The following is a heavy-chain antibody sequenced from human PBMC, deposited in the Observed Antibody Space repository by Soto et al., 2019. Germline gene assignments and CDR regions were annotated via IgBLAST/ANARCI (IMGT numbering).Heavy chain of an antibody. CDR3: SMLVHYDSSGYSKVGPLEV. CDR1: GYTFTSYY. Sequence: ASVKVSCKASGYTFTSYYMHWVRQAPGQGLEWMGIINPSGGSTSYAQKFQGRVTMARDTSTSTVYMELSSLRYEDTAVYYWSMLVHYDSSGYSKVGPLEVWGQGTTLPVSS. V-gene: IGHV1-46*01. J-gene: IGHJ6*02. D-gene: IGHD3-22*01. CDR2: INPSGGST.